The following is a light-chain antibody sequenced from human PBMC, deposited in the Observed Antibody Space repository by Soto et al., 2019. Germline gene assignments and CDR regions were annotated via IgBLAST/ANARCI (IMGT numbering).Light chain of an antibody. CDR3: AQGLATPFT. Sequence: DIVMTQSPLSLSVTPGEPASISCRSSQSLLHSNGNNYFDWYLQKPGQSPQLLIYLGSNRASGVPDRFSGSGSGTDFTLTISRVEAEDVGVYFCAQGLATPFTFGGGTKVDIK. CDR2: LGS. V-gene: IGKV2-28*01. CDR1: QSLLHSNGNNY. J-gene: IGKJ4*01.